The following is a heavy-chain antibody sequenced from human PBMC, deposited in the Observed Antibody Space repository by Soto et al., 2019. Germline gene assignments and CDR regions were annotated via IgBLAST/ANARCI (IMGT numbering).Heavy chain of an antibody. CDR2: ISAYNGNT. CDR1: GYTCTSYG. CDR3: ARSPTVVTCDY. Sequence: ASVRVSCKASGYTCTSYGISWVRQAPGQGLEWMGWISAYNGNTNYAQKLQGRVTMTTDTSTSTAYKELRSLRSDDTAVYYCARSPTVVTCDYWGQGTLVTVSS. V-gene: IGHV1-18*04. D-gene: IGHD4-17*01. J-gene: IGHJ4*02.